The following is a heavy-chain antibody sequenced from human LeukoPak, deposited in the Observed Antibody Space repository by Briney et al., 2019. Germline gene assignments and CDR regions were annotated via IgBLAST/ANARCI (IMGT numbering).Heavy chain of an antibody. CDR2: IVVGSGNT. Sequence: ASVKVSCKASGFTFTSSAVQWVRQARGQRLEWIGWIVVGSGNTNYAQKFQERVTITRDMSTSTAYMELSSLRSEDTAVYYCARDPVTVWYYGMDVWGQGTTVTVSS. CDR3: ARDPVTVWYYGMDV. D-gene: IGHD1-14*01. J-gene: IGHJ6*02. CDR1: GFTFTSSA. V-gene: IGHV1-58*01.